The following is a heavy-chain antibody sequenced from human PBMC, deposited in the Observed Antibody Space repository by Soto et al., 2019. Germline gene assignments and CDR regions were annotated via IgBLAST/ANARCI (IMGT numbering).Heavy chain of an antibody. V-gene: IGHV3-23*01. J-gene: IGHJ4*02. Sequence: EVQLLESGGGLVQPGGSLRLSCAASGFTFSSYAMSWVRQAPGKGLEWVSAISGSGGSTYYADSVKGRFTISRDNPKNALYLQMNSLRAEDTAVYYCANGAGYSYGYGLQANWGQGTLVTVSS. D-gene: IGHD5-18*01. CDR2: ISGSGGST. CDR1: GFTFSSYA. CDR3: ANGAGYSYGYGLQAN.